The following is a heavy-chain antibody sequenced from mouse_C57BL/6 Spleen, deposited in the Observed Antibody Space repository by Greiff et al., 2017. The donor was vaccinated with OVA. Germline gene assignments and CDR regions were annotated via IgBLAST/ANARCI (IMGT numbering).Heavy chain of an antibody. Sequence: EVQGVESGEGLVKPGGSLKLSCAASGFTFSSYAMSWVRQTPEKRLEWVAYISSGGDYIYYADNVKGRFTISRDNARNTLYLQMSSLKAEDTAMYYCTRDLLGGYSYYYAMDYWGQGTSVTVSS. V-gene: IGHV5-9-1*02. CDR2: ISSGGDYI. J-gene: IGHJ4*01. CDR1: GFTFSSYA. CDR3: TRDLLGGYSYYYAMDY. D-gene: IGHD2-3*01.